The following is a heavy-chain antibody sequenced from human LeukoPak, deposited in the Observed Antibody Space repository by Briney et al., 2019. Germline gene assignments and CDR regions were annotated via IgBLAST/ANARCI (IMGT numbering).Heavy chain of an antibody. CDR2: IYYSGST. J-gene: IGHJ6*03. V-gene: IGHV4-39*07. Sequence: SETLSLTCTVSGGSISSSSYYWGWIRQPPGKGLEWIGSIYYSGSTNYNPSLKSRVTISVDTSKNQFSLKLSSVTAADTAVYYCARGLYGSGSYRSYYYYYMDVWGKGTTVTVSS. CDR3: ARGLYGSGSYRSYYYYYMDV. D-gene: IGHD3-10*01. CDR1: GGSISSSSYY.